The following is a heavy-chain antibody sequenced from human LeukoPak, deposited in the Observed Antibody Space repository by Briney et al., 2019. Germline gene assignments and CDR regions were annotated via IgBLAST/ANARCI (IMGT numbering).Heavy chain of an antibody. Sequence: SETLSLTCTVSGYSISSGYYWGWIRQPPGKGLEWIGSIYHSGSTYYNPSLKSRVTISVDTSKNQFSLKLSSVTAADTAVYYCARVVNYYDSSGSIQPPFDYWGQGTLVTVSS. V-gene: IGHV4-38-2*02. D-gene: IGHD3-22*01. CDR3: ARVVNYYDSSGSIQPPFDY. CDR2: IYHSGST. CDR1: GYSISSGYY. J-gene: IGHJ4*02.